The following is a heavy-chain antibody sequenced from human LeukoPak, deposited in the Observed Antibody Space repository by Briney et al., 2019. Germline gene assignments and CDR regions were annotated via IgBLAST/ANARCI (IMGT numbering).Heavy chain of an antibody. Sequence: ASVNVSCKASGYTFTSYGISWVRQAPGQGLEWMGGIIPIFGTANYAQKFRGRVTITADESTSTAYMELSSLRSEDTAVYYCARATVTPSYYYYYMDVWGKGTTVTVSS. CDR1: GYTFTSYG. J-gene: IGHJ6*03. CDR3: ARATVTPSYYYYYMDV. CDR2: IIPIFGTA. D-gene: IGHD4-11*01. V-gene: IGHV1-69*13.